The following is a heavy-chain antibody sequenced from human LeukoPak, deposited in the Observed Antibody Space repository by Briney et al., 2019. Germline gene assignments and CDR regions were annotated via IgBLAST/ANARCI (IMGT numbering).Heavy chain of an antibody. V-gene: IGHV3-64*01. J-gene: IGHJ3*02. Sequence: GGSLRLSCAASGFTFSSYAMHWVRQAPGKGLEYVSAISSNGGSTYYANSVKGRFTISRDDSKNTLYLQMGSLRAEDMAVYYCASGGAIAVAGADAFDIWGQGTMVTVSS. D-gene: IGHD6-19*01. CDR3: ASGGAIAVAGADAFDI. CDR1: GFTFSSYA. CDR2: ISSNGGST.